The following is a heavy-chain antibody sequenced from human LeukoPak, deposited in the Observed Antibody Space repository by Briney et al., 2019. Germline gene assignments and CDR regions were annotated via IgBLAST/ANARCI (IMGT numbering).Heavy chain of an antibody. J-gene: IGHJ4*02. D-gene: IGHD1-26*01. V-gene: IGHV1-69*13. CDR3: ARRKGSGYFDY. CDR2: IIPIFGTA. CDR1: GGTFISYA. Sequence: SVKVSCKASGGTFISYAISWVRQAPGQGLEWMRGIIPIFGTANYAQKFQGRVTITADESTSTAYMELSSLRSEDTAVYYCARRKGSGYFDYWGQGTLVTVSS.